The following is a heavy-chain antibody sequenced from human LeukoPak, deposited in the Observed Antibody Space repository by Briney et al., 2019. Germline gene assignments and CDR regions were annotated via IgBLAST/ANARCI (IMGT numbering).Heavy chain of an antibody. Sequence: GGSLRLSCAASGFTFSSYSINWVRQAPGKGLEWVSSISSSSSYIYYADSVKGRFTISRDNAKNSLYLQMNSLRAEDTAVYYCASVTLRYCSGGSCYPDYWGQGTLVTVSS. V-gene: IGHV3-21*01. CDR3: ASVTLRYCSGGSCYPDY. J-gene: IGHJ4*02. CDR1: GFTFSSYS. CDR2: ISSSSSYI. D-gene: IGHD2-15*01.